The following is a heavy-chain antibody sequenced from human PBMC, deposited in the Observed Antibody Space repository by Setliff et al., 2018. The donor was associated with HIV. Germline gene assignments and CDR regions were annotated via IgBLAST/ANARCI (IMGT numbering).Heavy chain of an antibody. Sequence: ALRLSCAASRFDFNNYWMCWVRQAPGKGLEWVANIDQDGNTNSNPSLKSRVTMSLDRAKNQVSLELDSVTAADTAVYFCARDIQWRNFYHYMDVWGTGATVTVSS. CDR1: RFDFNNYW. CDR2: IDQDGNTN. D-gene: IGHD6-19*01. CDR3: ARDIQWRNFYHYMDV. J-gene: IGHJ6*03. V-gene: IGHV3-7*03.